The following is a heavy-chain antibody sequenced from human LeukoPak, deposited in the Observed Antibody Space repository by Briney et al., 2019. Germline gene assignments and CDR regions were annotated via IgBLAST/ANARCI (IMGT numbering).Heavy chain of an antibody. CDR2: IKQDGSEK. CDR3: AKRGRMYPAYYFDY. D-gene: IGHD2-2*01. V-gene: IGHV3-7*03. J-gene: IGHJ4*02. CDR1: GFTFSSYW. Sequence: TGGSLRLSCAASGFTFSSYWMSWVRQAPGKGLEWVANIKQDGSEKYYVDSVKGRFTISRDNSKNTLYLQMNSLRAEDTAVYYCAKRGRMYPAYYFDYWGQGTLVTVSS.